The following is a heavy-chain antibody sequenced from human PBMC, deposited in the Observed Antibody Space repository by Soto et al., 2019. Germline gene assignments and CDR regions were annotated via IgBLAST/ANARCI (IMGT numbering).Heavy chain of an antibody. J-gene: IGHJ5*02. V-gene: IGHV4-30-2*02. CDR3: ARGRYCSGGSCYSRWFDP. Sequence: SETLSLTCAVSGGSISSGGYSWSWIRQPPGKGLEWIGYIYHSGSTYYNPSLKSRVTISVDTSKSQFSLKLSSVTAADTAVYYCARGRYCSGGSCYSRWFDPWGQGTLVTVSS. D-gene: IGHD2-15*01. CDR2: IYHSGST. CDR1: GGSISSGGYS.